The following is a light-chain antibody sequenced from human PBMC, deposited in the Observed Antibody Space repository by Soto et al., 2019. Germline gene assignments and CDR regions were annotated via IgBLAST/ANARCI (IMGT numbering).Light chain of an antibody. CDR3: HQYNNWPSWT. Sequence: ELVLTQSPDNLCVSPGASATLSCRSSQSVGPNLVWYQQKFGQAPRLLIYGVSTRATGVPARFSGSGSGTEFTLTIRSLQPEDFAVYYCHQYNNWPSWTCGQGHKGDIK. CDR2: GVS. V-gene: IGKV3-15*01. CDR1: QSVGPN. J-gene: IGKJ1*01.